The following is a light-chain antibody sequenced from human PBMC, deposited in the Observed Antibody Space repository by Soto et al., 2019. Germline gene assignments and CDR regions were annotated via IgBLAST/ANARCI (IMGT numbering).Light chain of an antibody. V-gene: IGKV1-27*01. CDR2: AAS. CDR3: QNYNSAPLT. Sequence: DIQMTQSPSSLSASIGDRVSITCRASQAINNYLAWYQQKPGKVPKLLIYAASTLQSGVPSRFSGSGSATFFTLTISSLQPEDVATYYCQNYNSAPLTFGPGTKVHI. CDR1: QAINNY. J-gene: IGKJ3*01.